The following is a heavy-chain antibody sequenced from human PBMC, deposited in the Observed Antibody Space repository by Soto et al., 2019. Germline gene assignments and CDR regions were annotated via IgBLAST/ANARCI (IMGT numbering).Heavy chain of an antibody. CDR3: ARRLHLGELSTTGVGDYYYYMDV. Sequence: ASVKVSCKASGYTFTSYGISWVRQAPGQGLEWMGWISAYNGNTNYAQKLQGRVTMTTDTSTSTAYMELRSLRSDDTAVYYCARRLHLGELSTTGVGDYYYYMDVWGKGTTVTVSS. V-gene: IGHV1-18*01. CDR2: ISAYNGNT. CDR1: GYTFTSYG. J-gene: IGHJ6*03. D-gene: IGHD3-16*02.